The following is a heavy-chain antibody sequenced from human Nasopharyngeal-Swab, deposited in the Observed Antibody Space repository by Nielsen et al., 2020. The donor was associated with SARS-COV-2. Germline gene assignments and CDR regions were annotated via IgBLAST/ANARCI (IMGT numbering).Heavy chain of an antibody. J-gene: IGHJ5*02. CDR2: IIPIFGTA. CDR1: GGTFSSYA. CDR3: ARDGYSSSWYSVGWFDP. Sequence: SVKVSCKASGGTFSSYAISWVRQAPGQGLEWMGGIIPIFGTANYAQKFQGRVTITADESTSTAYMELSRLRSEDTAVYYCARDGYSSSWYSVGWFDPWGQGTLVTVSS. V-gene: IGHV1-69*13. D-gene: IGHD6-13*01.